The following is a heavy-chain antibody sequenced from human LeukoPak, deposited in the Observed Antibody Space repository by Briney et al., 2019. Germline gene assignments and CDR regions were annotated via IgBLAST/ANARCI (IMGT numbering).Heavy chain of an antibody. V-gene: IGHV4-59*12. J-gene: IGHJ4*02. CDR2: IYYSGST. D-gene: IGHD1-26*01. CDR3: ARGSLSGVYDY. CDR1: GGSISSYY. Sequence: SETLSLTCTVSGGSISSYYWSWIRQPPGKGLEWIGYIYYSGSTNYNPSLKSRVTISVDTSKNQFSLKLSSVTAADTAVYYCARGSLSGVYDYWGQGTLVTVSS.